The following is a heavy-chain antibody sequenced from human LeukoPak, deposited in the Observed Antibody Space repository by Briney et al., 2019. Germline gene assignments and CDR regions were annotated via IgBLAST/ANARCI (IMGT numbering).Heavy chain of an antibody. V-gene: IGHV3-9*03. CDR3: AKSPNFEVVIEIYFDY. CDR2: ISWNSGSI. J-gene: IGHJ4*02. D-gene: IGHD3-3*01. CDR1: GFTFDDYA. Sequence: GGSLRLSCAASGFTFDDYAMHWVRQAPGKGLEWVSCISWNSGSIGYADSVKGRFTISRDNAKNSLYLQMNSLRAEDMALYYCAKSPNFEVVIEIYFDYWGQGSLVTVSS.